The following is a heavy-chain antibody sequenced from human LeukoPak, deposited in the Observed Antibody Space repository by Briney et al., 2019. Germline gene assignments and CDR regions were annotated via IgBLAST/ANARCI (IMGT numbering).Heavy chain of an antibody. D-gene: IGHD4/OR15-4a*01. V-gene: IGHV1-2*02. CDR2: INPNTGGT. J-gene: IGHJ4*02. Sequence: HWVRQAPGQGLQWMGWINPNTGGTNYAQKFQGRVTMTRDTSISTAYMELSRLRSDDTAVYYCASGDYGDPPLNYWGQGTLVTVSS. CDR3: ASGDYGDPPLNY.